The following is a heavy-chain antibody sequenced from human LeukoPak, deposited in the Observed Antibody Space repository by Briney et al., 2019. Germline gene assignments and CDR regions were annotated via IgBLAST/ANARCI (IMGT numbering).Heavy chain of an antibody. CDR1: EFTFSSYS. J-gene: IGHJ1*01. D-gene: IGHD3-10*01. CDR2: ISSSSSYI. CDR3: ARDPSNMVYNAEYFQH. Sequence: GGSLRLSCAASEFTFSSYSMNWVRQAPGKGLEWVSSISSSSSYIYYADSVKGRFTISRDNAKNSLYLQMNSLRAEDTAVYYCARDPSNMVYNAEYFQHWGQGTLVTVSS. V-gene: IGHV3-21*01.